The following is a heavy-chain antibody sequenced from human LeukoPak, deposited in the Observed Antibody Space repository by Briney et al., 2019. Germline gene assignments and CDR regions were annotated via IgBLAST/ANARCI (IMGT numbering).Heavy chain of an antibody. V-gene: IGHV3-23*01. CDR2: ISGSGGST. Sequence: GGSLRLSCAASGFTFSSYAMRWVRQAPGEGLEWVSAISGSGGSTYYADSVKGRFTISRDNSKNTLYLQMSSLRAKDTAVYYCASGYTTIDYWGQGTLVTVSS. CDR3: ASGYTTIDY. D-gene: IGHD3-22*01. CDR1: GFTFSSYA. J-gene: IGHJ4*02.